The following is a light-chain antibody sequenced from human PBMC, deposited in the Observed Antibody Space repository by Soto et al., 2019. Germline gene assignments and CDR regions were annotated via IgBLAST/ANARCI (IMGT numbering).Light chain of an antibody. J-gene: IGKJ1*01. Sequence: EIVMTQSPATLSVSPGERATLSCRASQSVSSNLAWYQQKPGQAPRLLIYGASTRATGIPARFSGSGSGKEFTLTLSSLQSEDFAVNYCQQYNNWPPWTFGQWTKVEIK. CDR3: QQYNNWPPWT. CDR1: QSVSSN. CDR2: GAS. V-gene: IGKV3-15*01.